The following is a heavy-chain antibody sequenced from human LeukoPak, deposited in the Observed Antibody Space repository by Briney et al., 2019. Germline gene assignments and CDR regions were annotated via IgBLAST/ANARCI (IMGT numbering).Heavy chain of an antibody. CDR1: GGSISSSSYY. CDR3: ARQSPYCSSTSCYTRGRKAYLDYFDY. D-gene: IGHD2-2*02. V-gene: IGHV4-39*01. J-gene: IGHJ4*02. CDR2: IYYSGST. Sequence: SETLSLTCTVSGGSISSSSYYWGWIRQPSGKGLEWIGSIYYSGSTYYNPSLKSRVTISVDTSKNQFSLKLSSVTAADTAVYYCARQSPYCSSTSCYTRGRKAYLDYFDYWGQGTLVTVSS.